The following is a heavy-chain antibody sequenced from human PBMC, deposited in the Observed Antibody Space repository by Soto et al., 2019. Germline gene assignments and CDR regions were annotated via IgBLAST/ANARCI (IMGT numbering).Heavy chain of an antibody. V-gene: IGHV1-46*03. CDR2: INPSAGST. Sequence: GASVKVSCKASGYTFTSYYMHWVRQAPGQGLEWMGIINPSAGSTSYAQKFQGRVTMTRDTSTSTVYMELSSLRSEDTAAYYCARVYCSGGTCYAFDVGGQGTMVTVSS. D-gene: IGHD2-15*01. J-gene: IGHJ3*01. CDR1: GYTFTSYY. CDR3: ARVYCSGGTCYAFDV.